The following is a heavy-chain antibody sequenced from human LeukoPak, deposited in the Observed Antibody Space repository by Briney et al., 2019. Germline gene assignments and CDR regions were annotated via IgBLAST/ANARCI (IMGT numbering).Heavy chain of an antibody. V-gene: IGHV4-38-2*02. CDR2: IYHSGST. Sequence: SETLSLTCTVSGYSISSDYYWGWIRQPPGKGLEWIGSIYHSGSTYYNPSLKSRVTISVDTSKNQFSLKLSSVTAADTAVYYCARGDGYNLHDAFDIWGQGTMVTISS. D-gene: IGHD5-24*01. J-gene: IGHJ3*02. CDR3: ARGDGYNLHDAFDI. CDR1: GYSISSDYY.